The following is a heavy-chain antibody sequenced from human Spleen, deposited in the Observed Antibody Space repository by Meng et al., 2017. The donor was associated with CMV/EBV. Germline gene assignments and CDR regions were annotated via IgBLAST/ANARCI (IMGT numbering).Heavy chain of an antibody. D-gene: IGHD5-24*01. Sequence: ASVKVSCKTSGYTFSSYDINWVRQATGQGLEWMGWINPDNGNTGYAQKFQGRVTITRNTSGRTAYMELRSLRSDDTAVYYCARDRGGSWDYWGQGTLVTVSS. CDR3: ARDRGGSWDY. V-gene: IGHV1-8*01. J-gene: IGHJ4*02. CDR2: INPDNGNT. CDR1: GYTFSSYD.